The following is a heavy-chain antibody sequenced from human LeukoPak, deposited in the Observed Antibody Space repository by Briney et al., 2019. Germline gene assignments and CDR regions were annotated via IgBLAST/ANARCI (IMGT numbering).Heavy chain of an antibody. J-gene: IGHJ4*02. CDR3: AREFAWEPLFN. CDR2: ISYSGST. Sequence: SETLSPTCTVSGGSISSGDYYWSWIRQPPGKGLEWIGYISYSGSTYYNPSLKSRVTMSVDTSKNQFSLKLSSVTAADTAVYYCAREFAWEPLFNWGQGTLVTVSS. CDR1: GGSISSGDYY. D-gene: IGHD1-26*01. V-gene: IGHV4-30-4*01.